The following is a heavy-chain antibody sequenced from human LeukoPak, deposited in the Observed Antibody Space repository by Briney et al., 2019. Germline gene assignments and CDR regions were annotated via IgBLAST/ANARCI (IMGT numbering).Heavy chain of an antibody. CDR2: VSASGDNG. V-gene: IGHV3-23*01. CDR3: AKGGTGTTVRYFDH. D-gene: IGHD1-7*01. J-gene: IGHJ4*02. CDR1: GFTFNNYG. Sequence: GGSLLLSCAASGFTFNNYGMNWVRQAPGKGLEWVSLVSASGDNGYYADSVQGRFTISRDKSKNSLYLQMNSLRAEDTAVYYCAKGGTGTTVRYFDHWGQGVLVTVSS.